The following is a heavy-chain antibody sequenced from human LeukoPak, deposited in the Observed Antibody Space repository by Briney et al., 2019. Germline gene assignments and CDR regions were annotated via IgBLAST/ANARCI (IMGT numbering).Heavy chain of an antibody. J-gene: IGHJ3*02. CDR3: AREGWRGYSYGSSAFDI. CDR2: INSDGSST. D-gene: IGHD5-18*01. V-gene: IGHV3-74*01. Sequence: AGGSLRLSCAASGFTFSSYWMHWVRQAPGKGLVWVSRINSDGSSTSYADSVKGRFTISRDNAKNSLYLQMNSLRAEDTAVYYCAREGWRGYSYGSSAFDIWGQGTMVTVSS. CDR1: GFTFSSYW.